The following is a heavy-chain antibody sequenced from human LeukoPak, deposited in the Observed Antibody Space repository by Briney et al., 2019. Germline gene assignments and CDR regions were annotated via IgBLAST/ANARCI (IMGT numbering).Heavy chain of an antibody. CDR2: IYYSGST. CDR3: AREGPQLGRDY. V-gene: IGHV4-39*07. Sequence: SETLSLTCTVSGGSISSSSYYWGWIRQPPGKGLEWIGSIYYSGSTYYNPSLKSRVTISVDTSKNQFSLKLSSVTAADTAVYYCAREGPQLGRDYWGQGTLVTVSS. CDR1: GGSISSSSYY. J-gene: IGHJ4*02. D-gene: IGHD6-13*01.